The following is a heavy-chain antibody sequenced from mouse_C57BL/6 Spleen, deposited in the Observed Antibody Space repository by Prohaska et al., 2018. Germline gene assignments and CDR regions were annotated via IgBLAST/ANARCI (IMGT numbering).Heavy chain of an antibody. V-gene: IGHV1-26*01. CDR3: ARGGDGSMGDY. Sequence: EVQLQQSGPELVKPGASVKISCKASGYTFTDYYMNWVKQSHGKSLEWIGDINPNNGGTSYNQKFKGKATLTVDKSSSTAYMELRSLTAEDSAVYYCARGGDGSMGDYWGQGTSVTVSS. D-gene: IGHD2-3*01. CDR1: GYTFTDYY. CDR2: INPNNGGT. J-gene: IGHJ4*01.